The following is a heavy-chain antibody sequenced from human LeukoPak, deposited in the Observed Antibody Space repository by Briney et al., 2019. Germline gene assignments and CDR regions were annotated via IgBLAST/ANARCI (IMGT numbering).Heavy chain of an antibody. CDR1: GGSISSYY. J-gene: IGHJ6*03. V-gene: IGHV4-59*12. CDR3: ARVGSLSSYYYYMDV. D-gene: IGHD2/OR15-2a*01. Sequence: PSETLSLTCTVSGGSISSYYWSWIRQPPGKGLEWIGYIYYSGSTYYNPSLKSRVTISVDTSKNQFSLKLSSVTAADTAVYYCARVGSLSSYYYYMDVWGKGTTVTVSS. CDR2: IYYSGST.